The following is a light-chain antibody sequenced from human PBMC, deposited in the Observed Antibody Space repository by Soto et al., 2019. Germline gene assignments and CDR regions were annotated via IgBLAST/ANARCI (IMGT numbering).Light chain of an antibody. Sequence: QSVLTQPPSVSGAPGQRVTISCTGSSSNIGAGYDVHWYQQLPGTAPKLLIYGNSNRPSGVPDRLSGSKSGTSGSLAITGVQAEDWGDYFRPFLGSQPSFYVFGTGTKLTVL. CDR3: PFLGSQPSFYV. J-gene: IGLJ1*01. CDR1: SSNIGAGYD. CDR2: GNS. V-gene: IGLV1-40*01.